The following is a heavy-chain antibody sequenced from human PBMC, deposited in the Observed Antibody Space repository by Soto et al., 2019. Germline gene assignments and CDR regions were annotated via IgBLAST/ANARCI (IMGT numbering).Heavy chain of an antibody. CDR2: TYYRSKWYN. CDR1: GDSVSSNSAA. D-gene: IGHD1-1*01. V-gene: IGHV6-1*01. Sequence: SQTLSLTCAISGDSVSSNSAAWNWIRQSPSRGLEWLGRTYYRSKWYNDYAVSVKSRITINPDTSKNQFSMQLNSVTPEETAVYYCARDLTGTNLPFYYYMDVWGKGTTVTVSS. J-gene: IGHJ6*03. CDR3: ARDLTGTNLPFYYYMDV.